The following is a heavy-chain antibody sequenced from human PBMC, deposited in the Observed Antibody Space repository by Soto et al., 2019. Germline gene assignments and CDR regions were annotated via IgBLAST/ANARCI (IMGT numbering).Heavy chain of an antibody. J-gene: IGHJ4*02. D-gene: IGHD3-9*01. CDR3: ARVLGSDSHWLFEFDY. V-gene: IGHV1-46*01. Sequence: QVQLVQSGAEVKKPGASVKVSCKASGYTFTNYYMHWVRQAPGQGLEWMGMINPSGGSTTYAQNFQGRVTMTRDTSTSTFYMELSRRRSEDTAVFYCARVLGSDSHWLFEFDYWGQGALVTVSS. CDR1: GYTFTNYY. CDR2: INPSGGST.